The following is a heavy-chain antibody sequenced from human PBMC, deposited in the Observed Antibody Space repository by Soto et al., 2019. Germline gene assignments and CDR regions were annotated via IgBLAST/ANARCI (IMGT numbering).Heavy chain of an antibody. CDR3: AKDHFTVTGDYPPVYYFDY. V-gene: IGHV3-23*01. CDR1: GLNCSSFA. J-gene: IGHJ4*02. CDR2: ISGSGGST. Sequence: GSLRHCYAAFGLNCSSFAMSRVSQTPGKGLEWVSAISGSGGSTYYADSVKGRFTISRDNSKNTLSLQMNSLRAEDTALYYCAKDHFTVTGDYPPVYYFDYWGQGTPVTVSS. D-gene: IGHD4-17*01.